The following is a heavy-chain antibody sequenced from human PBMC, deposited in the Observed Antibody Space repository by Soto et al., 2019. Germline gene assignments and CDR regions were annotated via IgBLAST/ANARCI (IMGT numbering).Heavy chain of an antibody. V-gene: IGHV4-39*01. Sequence: SETLSLTCTVSGGSISISSYSWCWILQPPGKGLEWIGSIYYSGSTYYNPSLKSRVTISVDTSKNQFSLKLSSVTAADTAVYYCARPGYYYYMDVWGKGTTVTVSS. CDR2: IYYSGST. CDR3: ARPGYYYYMDV. CDR1: GGSISISSYS. J-gene: IGHJ6*03.